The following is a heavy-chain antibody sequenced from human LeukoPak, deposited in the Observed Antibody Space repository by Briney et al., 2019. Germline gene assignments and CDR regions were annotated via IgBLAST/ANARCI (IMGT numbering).Heavy chain of an antibody. V-gene: IGHV3-48*02. J-gene: IGHJ4*02. CDR1: GFTFSSYS. CDR3: ARVVAGPFDY. D-gene: IGHD6-19*01. Sequence: PGGSLRLSCAASGFTFSSYSMNWVRQAPGKGLEWVSYISSSSTIYYADSVKGRFTISRDNAKNSLYLQMNSLRDEDTAVYYCARVVAGPFDYWGQGTLVTVSS. CDR2: ISSSSTI.